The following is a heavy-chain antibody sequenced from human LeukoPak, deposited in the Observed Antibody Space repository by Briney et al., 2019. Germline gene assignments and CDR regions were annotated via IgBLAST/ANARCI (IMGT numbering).Heavy chain of an antibody. V-gene: IGHV4-39*07. Sequence: SETLSLTCTVSGGSISTYYWSWIRQPPGKGLEWIGSIYYSGSTYYNPSLKSRVTISVDTSKNQFSLKLSSVTAADTAVYYCARGAILRYFDWLHYFDYWGQGTLVTVSS. CDR2: IYYSGST. J-gene: IGHJ4*02. D-gene: IGHD3-9*01. CDR1: GGSISTYY. CDR3: ARGAILRYFDWLHYFDY.